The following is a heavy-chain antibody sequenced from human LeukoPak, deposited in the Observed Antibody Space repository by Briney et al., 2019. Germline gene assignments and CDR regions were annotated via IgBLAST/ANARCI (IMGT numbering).Heavy chain of an antibody. J-gene: IGHJ3*02. Sequence: SVNVSCKASVYTLTGYYMHWVRQAPGQGLECMGWINPNSGGKKYAQKFQGRVTMTRDTAISTAYMELSRLRSDDTAVYYCAREGIVGPGDAFDIWGQGTMVTVSS. D-gene: IGHD1-26*01. V-gene: IGHV1-2*02. CDR2: INPNSGGK. CDR3: AREGIVGPGDAFDI. CDR1: VYTLTGYY.